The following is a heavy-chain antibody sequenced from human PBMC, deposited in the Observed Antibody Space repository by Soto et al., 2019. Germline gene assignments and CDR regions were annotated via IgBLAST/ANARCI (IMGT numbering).Heavy chain of an antibody. CDR3: ARDLSPAGRYYYYGMDV. V-gene: IGHV4-59*01. Sequence: LSLTCTVSGGSISSYYWRWIRQPPVQGLEWIGYIYYSGSTNYNPSLKSRVTISVDTSKNQFSLKLSSVTAADTAVYYCARDLSPAGRYYYYGMDVWGQGTTVTVYS. CDR2: IYYSGST. CDR1: GGSISSYY. D-gene: IGHD2-2*01. J-gene: IGHJ6*02.